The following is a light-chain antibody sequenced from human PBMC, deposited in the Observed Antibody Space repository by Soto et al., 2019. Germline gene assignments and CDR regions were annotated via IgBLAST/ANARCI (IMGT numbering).Light chain of an antibody. CDR2: DTS. J-gene: IGKJ1*01. CDR3: QEYIKWPPGM. Sequence: DIVVTQSPATLSASPGERVTLSCRASQFVSSRLAWYQQRPGQVPRLLIYDTSTRAPGISARFSGSGSGTEFTLTISRLKYEDPAVSYCQEYIKWPPGMFGPGTKVDIK. V-gene: IGKV3-15*01. CDR1: QFVSSR.